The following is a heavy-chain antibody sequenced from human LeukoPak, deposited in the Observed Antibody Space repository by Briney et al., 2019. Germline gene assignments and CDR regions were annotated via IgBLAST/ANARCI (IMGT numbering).Heavy chain of an antibody. CDR3: ARHRRGWDYGDYCLDY. V-gene: IGHV4-34*01. J-gene: IGHJ4*02. D-gene: IGHD4-17*01. CDR1: GGSFSGYS. CDR2: INHSGGT. Sequence: SETLSLTCAVYGGSFSGYSWNWIRQPPVKGLEWIGEINHSGGTNYNPSLKSRVTISVDTSKKQFSLKLSSVTAADTAVYYCARHRRGWDYGDYCLDYWGQGTLVTVSS.